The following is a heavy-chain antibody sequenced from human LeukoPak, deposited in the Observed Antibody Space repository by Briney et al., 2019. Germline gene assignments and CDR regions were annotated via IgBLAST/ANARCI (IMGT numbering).Heavy chain of an antibody. CDR2: INQDGSGE. J-gene: IGHJ4*02. CDR3: ARAGPYQLPPRPVDY. D-gene: IGHD2-2*01. V-gene: IGHV3-7*01. CDR1: GFTFSSYW. Sequence: GGSLRLSCAASGFTFSSYWMSWVRQAPGKGLEWVANINQDGSGEYYVDSVKGRFTISRDNAKNSLYLQMNSLRAEDAAVYYCARAGPYQLPPRPVDYWGQGTLVTVSS.